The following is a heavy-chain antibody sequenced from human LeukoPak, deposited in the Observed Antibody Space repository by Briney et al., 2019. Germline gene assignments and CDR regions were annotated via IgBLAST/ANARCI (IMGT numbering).Heavy chain of an antibody. V-gene: IGHV4-39*07. J-gene: IGHJ3*02. Sequence: PSETLSLTCTVSGGSISSSSYYWGWIRQPPGKGLEWIGSIYYSGSTYYNPSLKSRVTISVDRSKNQFSLKLRSVTAADTAVYYCARGIAAASERAFDIWGQGTMVTVSS. D-gene: IGHD6-13*01. CDR2: IYYSGST. CDR3: ARGIAAASERAFDI. CDR1: GGSISSSSYY.